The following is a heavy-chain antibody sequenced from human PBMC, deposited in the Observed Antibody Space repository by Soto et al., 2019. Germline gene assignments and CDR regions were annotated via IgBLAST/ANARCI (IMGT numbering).Heavy chain of an antibody. D-gene: IGHD6-19*01. J-gene: IGHJ4*03. CDR3: ARAVRVGGNYYFKY. CDR1: GFTVSSNY. Sequence: GGSLRLSCAASGFTVSSNYWGGVSRDPGKGLECVSIFYNSDNTYYADSLKVRFTISRDNSKNTIFLQRNSLRAEDTAVYYCARAVRVGGNYYFKYWGQGTMVTVSS. CDR2: FYNSDNT. V-gene: IGHV3-53*01.